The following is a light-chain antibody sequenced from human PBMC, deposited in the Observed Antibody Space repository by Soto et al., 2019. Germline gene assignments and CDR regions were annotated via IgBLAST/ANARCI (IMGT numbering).Light chain of an antibody. Sequence: QSVLTQPPSVSGSPGQSVTISCTGTSSDVDSYNRVSWYQRPPGTAPKLMIYEVSNRPSGVPDRFSGSKSGNTASLTVSGLQAEDEAEYYCSLYTTDSTYVFGTGTKVTVL. CDR1: SSDVDSYNR. CDR3: SLYTTDSTYV. V-gene: IGLV2-18*01. CDR2: EVS. J-gene: IGLJ1*01.